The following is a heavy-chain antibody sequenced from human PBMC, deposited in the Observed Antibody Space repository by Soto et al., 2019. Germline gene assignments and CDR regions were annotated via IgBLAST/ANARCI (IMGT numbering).Heavy chain of an antibody. V-gene: IGHV3-13*01. CDR1: GFTFSSYD. D-gene: IGHD4-17*01. Sequence: EVQLVESGGGLVQPGGSLRLSCAASGFTFSSYDMHWVRQVTGKGLEWVSAIGTAGDTYYPGFVKGRFTISRENAKNSLYLQINSLRAGDPAVYYCARAPMDVYGDYVGYAMDVWGQGTTVTVSS. J-gene: IGHJ6*02. CDR2: IGTAGDT. CDR3: ARAPMDVYGDYVGYAMDV.